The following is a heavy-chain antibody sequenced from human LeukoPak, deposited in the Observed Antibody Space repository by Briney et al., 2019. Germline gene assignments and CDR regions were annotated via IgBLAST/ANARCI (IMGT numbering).Heavy chain of an antibody. CDR2: INSDGSST. D-gene: IGHD3-10*01. CDR3: ARDREIYGSGSKTFDY. J-gene: IGHJ4*02. CDR1: GFTFSSYW. V-gene: IGHV3-74*01. Sequence: GGSLRLSCAASGFTFSSYWMYWVRQAPGKGLVWVSRINSDGSSTSHVDSVKGRFTISRDNAKNSLYLQMNSLRAEDTAVYYCARDREIYGSGSKTFDYWGQGTLVTVSS.